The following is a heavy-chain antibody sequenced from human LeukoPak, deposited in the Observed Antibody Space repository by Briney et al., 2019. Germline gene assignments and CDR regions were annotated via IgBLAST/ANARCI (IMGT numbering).Heavy chain of an antibody. D-gene: IGHD3-9*01. CDR2: ISSSSSYI. CDR1: GFTFSSYS. CDR3: AREFDKTYYDILTGYTWKI. J-gene: IGHJ3*02. Sequence: PGGSLKLSCAASGFTFSSYSMNWVRQAPGKGLEWVSSISSSSSYIYYADSVKGRFTISRDNAKNSLYLQMNSLRAEDTAVYYCAREFDKTYYDILTGYTWKIWGQGTMVTVSS. V-gene: IGHV3-21*01.